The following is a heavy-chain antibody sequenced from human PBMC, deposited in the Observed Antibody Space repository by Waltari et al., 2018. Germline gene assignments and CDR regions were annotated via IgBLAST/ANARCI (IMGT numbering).Heavy chain of an antibody. D-gene: IGHD5-12*01. CDR3: ASKGGDGYNH. CDR1: GFTFSSYA. CDR2: INTDGSST. V-gene: IGHV3-74*02. Sequence: EVQLLESGGGLVQPGGSLRLSCAASGFTFSSYAMSWVRQAPGKGLVWVSRINTDGSSTSYADSVKGRFTISRDNAKNTLYLQMNSLRAEDTAVYYCASKGGDGYNHWGQGTLVTVSS. J-gene: IGHJ5*02.